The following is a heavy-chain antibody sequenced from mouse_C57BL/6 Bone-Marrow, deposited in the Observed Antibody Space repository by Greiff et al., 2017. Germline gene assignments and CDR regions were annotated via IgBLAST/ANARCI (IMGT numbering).Heavy chain of an antibody. D-gene: IGHD1-1*01. V-gene: IGHV14-2*01. CDR3: ARITTVVATDFDY. CDR1: GFNIKDYY. Sequence: VQLQQSGAELVKPGASVKLSCTASGFNIKDYYMHWVKQRTEQGLEWIGRIDPEDGETKYAPKFQGKATITADTSSHTAYMQLSSLTSEDTAVYYCARITTVVATDFDYWGQGTTLTVSS. CDR2: IDPEDGET. J-gene: IGHJ2*01.